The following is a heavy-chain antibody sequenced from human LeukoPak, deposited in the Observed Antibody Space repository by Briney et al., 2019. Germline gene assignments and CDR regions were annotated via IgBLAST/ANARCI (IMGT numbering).Heavy chain of an antibody. J-gene: IGHJ4*02. V-gene: IGHV3-21*01. CDR3: ARGPFSGSYAD. CDR1: GFTFSSYS. D-gene: IGHD3-16*01. CDR2: ISSSSSYI. Sequence: GGSLRLSCAASGFTFSSYSMNRVRQAPGQGLEWVSSISSSSSYIYYADSVKGRFTISRDNAKNSLYLQMNSLRAEDTAVYYCARGPFSGSYADWGQGTLVTVSS.